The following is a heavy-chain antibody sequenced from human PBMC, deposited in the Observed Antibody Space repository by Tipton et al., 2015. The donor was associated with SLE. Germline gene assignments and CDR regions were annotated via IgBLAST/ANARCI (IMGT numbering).Heavy chain of an antibody. D-gene: IGHD4-17*01. CDR3: ARDTVTPGYRWFDP. J-gene: IGHJ5*02. CDR1: GGSISSHY. V-gene: IGHV4-34*01. CDR2: INHSGST. Sequence: TLSLTCTVSGGSISSHYWSWIRQPPGKGLEWIGEINHSGSTNYNPSLKSRVTISVDTSKNQFSLKLSSVTAADTAVYYCARDTVTPGYRWFDPWGQGPLVTVSS.